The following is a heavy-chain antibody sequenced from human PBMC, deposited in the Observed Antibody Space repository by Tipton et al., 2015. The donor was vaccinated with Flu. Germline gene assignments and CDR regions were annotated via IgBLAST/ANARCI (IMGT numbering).Heavy chain of an antibody. CDR3: VKLQYPNWFDP. V-gene: IGHV4-34*01. J-gene: IGHJ5*02. CDR1: GGSFSNYY. CDR2: ISHSGST. D-gene: IGHD4-11*01. Sequence: TLSLTCAVYGGSFSNYYWSWIRQPPGKGLEWIGEISHSGSTTYNPSLKSRVAISLDTSKSQFSLKLSSVTAADTAVYYCVKLQYPNWFDPWGQGTLVTVSS.